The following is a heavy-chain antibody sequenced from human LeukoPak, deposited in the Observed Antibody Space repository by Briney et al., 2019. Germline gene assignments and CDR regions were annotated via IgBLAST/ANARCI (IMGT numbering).Heavy chain of an antibody. J-gene: IGHJ4*02. CDR3: AREATWGQWYFDH. CDR2: IASDGGAR. CDR1: GFSFSNHG. Sequence: PGTPLRLSCVASGFSFSNHGMHWVRQAPGNGREWGSVIASDGGARVYADSVKGRFTLSRDNPTNMFFLQMNFLTVEDTAIYYCAREATWGQWYFDHWGQGTPVPVSS. D-gene: IGHD6-19*01. V-gene: IGHV3-30*03.